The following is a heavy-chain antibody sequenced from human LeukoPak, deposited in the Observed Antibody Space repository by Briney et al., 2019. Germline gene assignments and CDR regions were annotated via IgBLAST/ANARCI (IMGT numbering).Heavy chain of an antibody. D-gene: IGHD3-10*01. CDR2: IWHDGSHK. CDR3: AREIFGSGSYPGF. CDR1: GFAFNTYA. Sequence: PGGSLRLSCAASGFAFNTYAMHWVRQAPGQGLEWVALIWHDGSHKFYSNSVRGQFTISRDNPKNTVSLQMNNLRPEDTAVYYCAREIFGSGSYPGFWGQGTLVTVSS. J-gene: IGHJ4*02. V-gene: IGHV3-33*01.